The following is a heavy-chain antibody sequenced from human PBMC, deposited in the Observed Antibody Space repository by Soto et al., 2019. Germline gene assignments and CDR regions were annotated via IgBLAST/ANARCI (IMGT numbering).Heavy chain of an antibody. CDR2: IIPIFGTA. CDR1: GGTFSSYA. CDR3: ARDGPADNAFDI. Sequence: GASVKVSCKASGGTFSSYAISWVRQAPGQGLEWMGGIIPIFGTANYAQKFQGRVTITADESTSTAYMELSSLRSEDTAVYYCARDGPADNAFDIWGQGTMVTVSS. V-gene: IGHV1-69*13. J-gene: IGHJ3*02.